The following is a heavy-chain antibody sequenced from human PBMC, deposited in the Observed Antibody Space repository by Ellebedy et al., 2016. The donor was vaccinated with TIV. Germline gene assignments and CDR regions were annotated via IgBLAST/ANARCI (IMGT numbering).Heavy chain of an antibody. D-gene: IGHD6-19*01. J-gene: IGHJ4*02. Sequence: ASVKVSXXASGYTFTGYYMHWVRQAPGQGLEWMGWINPNSGGTNYAQKFQGRVTMTRDTSISTAYMELSRLRSDDTAVYYCARDLEQWLVYYFDYWGQGTLVTVSS. V-gene: IGHV1-2*02. CDR3: ARDLEQWLVYYFDY. CDR1: GYTFTGYY. CDR2: INPNSGGT.